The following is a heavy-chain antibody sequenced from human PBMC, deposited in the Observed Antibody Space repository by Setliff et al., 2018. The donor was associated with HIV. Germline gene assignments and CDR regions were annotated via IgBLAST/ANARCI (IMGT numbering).Heavy chain of an antibody. CDR3: NIYYYYYMDV. CDR1: GYSISSGYY. J-gene: IGHJ6*03. CDR2: IYYNGNT. V-gene: IGHV4-38-2*01. Sequence: SETLSLTCAVSGYSISSGYYWGWIRQPPGKGLEWVGSIYYNGNTFYNQSLQSRVTISLDTSKNQFSLKLSSVTAADTAVYYCNIYYYYYMDVWGKGTTVTVSS.